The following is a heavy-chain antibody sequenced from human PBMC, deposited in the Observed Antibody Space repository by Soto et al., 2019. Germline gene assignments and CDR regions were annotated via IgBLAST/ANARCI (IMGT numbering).Heavy chain of an antibody. CDR1: GGTFSSYT. V-gene: IGHV1-69*02. D-gene: IGHD5-18*01. J-gene: IGHJ6*02. CDR3: ARGGTAMVYYYGMDV. Sequence: GASVKVSCKAPGGTFSSYTISWVRQAPGQGLEWMGRIIPILGIANYAQKFQGRVTITADKSTSTAYTELSSLRSEDTAVYYCARGGTAMVYYYGMDVWGQGTTVTVSS. CDR2: IIPILGIA.